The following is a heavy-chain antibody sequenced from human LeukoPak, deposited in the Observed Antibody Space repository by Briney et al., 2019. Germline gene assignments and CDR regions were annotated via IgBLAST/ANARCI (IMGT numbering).Heavy chain of an antibody. CDR3: ARDPGHRSKYYYDSSGYFNFDY. J-gene: IGHJ4*02. Sequence: SVKVSCKASVGTFSSYAISWVRQAPGQGLEWVGRIIPILGIANYAQKFQGRGTITADKSTSTAYMELSSLRSEDTAVYYCARDPGHRSKYYYDSSGYFNFDYWGQGTLVTVSS. D-gene: IGHD3-22*01. CDR2: IIPILGIA. V-gene: IGHV1-69*04. CDR1: VGTFSSYA.